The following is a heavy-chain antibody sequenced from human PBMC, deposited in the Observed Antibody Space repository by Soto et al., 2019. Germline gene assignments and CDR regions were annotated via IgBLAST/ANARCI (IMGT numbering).Heavy chain of an antibody. J-gene: IGHJ4*02. CDR3: ARAHAVLRFLEWLSMFDY. CDR1: GGSISSGDYY. CDR2: IYYSGST. V-gene: IGHV4-30-4*01. Sequence: SETLSLTCTVSGGSISSGDYYWSWIRQPPGKGLEWIGYIYYSGSTYYNPSLKSRVTISVDTSKNQFSLKLSSVTAADTTVYYCARAHAVLRFLEWLSMFDYWGQGTLVTVSS. D-gene: IGHD3-3*01.